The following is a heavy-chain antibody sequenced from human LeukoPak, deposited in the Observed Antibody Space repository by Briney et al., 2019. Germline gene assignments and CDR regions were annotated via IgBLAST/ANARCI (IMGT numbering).Heavy chain of an antibody. CDR3: VRDGDGYNFDY. Sequence: GGSLRLSCAASGFTFSSYGMHWVRQAPGKGLEWVAVIWYDGSNKYYADSVKGRFTISRDNSKNTLYLQMNSLRAEDTAVYYCVRDGDGYNFDYWGQGTLVTVSS. CDR2: IWYDGSNK. J-gene: IGHJ4*02. V-gene: IGHV3-33*01. D-gene: IGHD5-24*01. CDR1: GFTFSSYG.